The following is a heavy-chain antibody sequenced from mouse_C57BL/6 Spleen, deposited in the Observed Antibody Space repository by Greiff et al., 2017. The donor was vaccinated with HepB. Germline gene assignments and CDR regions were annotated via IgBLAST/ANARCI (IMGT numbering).Heavy chain of an antibody. V-gene: IGHV1-80*01. CDR3: ARRSSGYGYFDY. Sequence: QVQLQQSGAELVKPGASVKISCKASGYAFSSYWMNWVKQRPGKGLEWIGQIYPGDGDTNYNGKFKGKATLTADKSSSTAYMQLSSLTSEDSAVYFCARRSSGYGYFDYWGQGTTLTVSS. CDR2: IYPGDGDT. D-gene: IGHD3-2*02. J-gene: IGHJ2*01. CDR1: GYAFSSYW.